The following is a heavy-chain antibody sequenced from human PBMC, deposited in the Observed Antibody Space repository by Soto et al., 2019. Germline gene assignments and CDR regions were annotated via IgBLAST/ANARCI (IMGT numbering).Heavy chain of an antibody. V-gene: IGHV3-33*01. Sequence: GGSLRLSCAASGFTFSSYTIHWVRQAPGKGLEWLALIWFDGSNKYYADSVKGRFTISRDNAKNTLYLQMNSLRAEDTAVYYCARDLGCNYGHPFDYWGQGTLVTVSS. CDR3: ARDLGCNYGHPFDY. CDR2: IWFDGSNK. J-gene: IGHJ4*02. CDR1: GFTFSSYT. D-gene: IGHD5-18*01.